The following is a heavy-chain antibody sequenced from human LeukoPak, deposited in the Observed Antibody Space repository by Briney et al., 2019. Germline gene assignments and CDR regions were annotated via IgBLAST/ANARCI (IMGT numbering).Heavy chain of an antibody. Sequence: SETLSLTCSVSGGSISSYYWSWIRQPPGKGLEWIGYIYYSGSTNYNPSLKSRVTISVDTSKNQFSLKLSSVTAADTAVYYCARVYYSNSYDYWYFDLWGRGTLVTVSS. D-gene: IGHD6-13*01. CDR1: GGSISSYY. CDR3: ARVYYSNSYDYWYFDL. V-gene: IGHV4-59*01. CDR2: IYYSGST. J-gene: IGHJ2*01.